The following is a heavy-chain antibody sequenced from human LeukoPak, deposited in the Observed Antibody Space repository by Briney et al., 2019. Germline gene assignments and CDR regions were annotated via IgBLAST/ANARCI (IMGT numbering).Heavy chain of an antibody. Sequence: GGSLRLSCAASGFTFSSYAMHWVRRAPGKGLEWVAVISYDGSNKYYADSVKGRFTISRDNSKNTLYLQMNSLRAEDTAVYYCARDRRGIGSGSYSYFDYWGQGTLVTVSS. CDR2: ISYDGSNK. CDR1: GFTFSSYA. J-gene: IGHJ4*02. D-gene: IGHD3-10*01. CDR3: ARDRRGIGSGSYSYFDY. V-gene: IGHV3-30-3*01.